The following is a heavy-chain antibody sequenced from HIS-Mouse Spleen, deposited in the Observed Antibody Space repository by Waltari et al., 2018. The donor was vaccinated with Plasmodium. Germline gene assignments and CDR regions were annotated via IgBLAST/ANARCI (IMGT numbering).Heavy chain of an antibody. CDR1: GFSLSTSGVG. J-gene: IGHJ4*02. Sequence: QITLKESGPTLVKPTQTLTLTCTFSGFSLSTSGVGVGWIRQPPGKALEWLALISWDDDKHYSPSLKSRLTITKDTSKNQVVLTMTNMDPVDTATYYCAHRPDCSSTSCYGGFDYWGQGTLVTVSS. V-gene: IGHV2-5*02. CDR2: ISWDDDK. CDR3: AHRPDCSSTSCYGGFDY. D-gene: IGHD2-2*01.